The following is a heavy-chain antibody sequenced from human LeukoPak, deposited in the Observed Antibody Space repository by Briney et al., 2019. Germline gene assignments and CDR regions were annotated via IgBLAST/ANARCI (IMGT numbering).Heavy chain of an antibody. CDR2: IKQDGSEK. CDR3: ARGTDNRGWNGLFDY. CDR1: GFTFSSYS. J-gene: IGHJ4*02. Sequence: PGGSLRLSCAASGFTFSSYSMNWVRQAPGKGLEWVANIKQDGSEKYYVDSVKGRFTISRDNAKNSLYLQMNSLRADDTAVYYCARGTDNRGWNGLFDYWGQGTQVTVSS. D-gene: IGHD6-19*01. V-gene: IGHV3-7*01.